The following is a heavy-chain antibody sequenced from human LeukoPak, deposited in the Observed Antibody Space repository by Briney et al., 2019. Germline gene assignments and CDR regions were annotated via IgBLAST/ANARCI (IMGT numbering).Heavy chain of an antibody. D-gene: IGHD2-2*01. Sequence: ASVKVSCKASGGTFSSYAISWVRQAPGQGLEWMGGIIPIFGTANYAQKFQGRVTITTDESTSTAYMELSSLRSEDTAVYYCARDGLECSSTSCSPIHDAFDIWGQGTMVTVSS. CDR2: IIPIFGTA. CDR3: ARDGLECSSTSCSPIHDAFDI. V-gene: IGHV1-69*05. J-gene: IGHJ3*02. CDR1: GGTFSSYA.